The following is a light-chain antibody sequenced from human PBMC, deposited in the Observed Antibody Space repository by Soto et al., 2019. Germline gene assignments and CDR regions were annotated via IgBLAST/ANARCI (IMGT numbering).Light chain of an antibody. Sequence: QSVLTQPPSASGTPGQRVTVSCSGSSSNIGSGTVNWYQQLPGAAPQLLIYSNNLRPSGVPDRFFGSKSGTSASLAISGLQSEDEADYYCAAWDVSLNGVVFGGGTKLTVL. CDR2: SNN. CDR3: AAWDVSLNGVV. V-gene: IGLV1-44*01. J-gene: IGLJ3*02. CDR1: SSNIGSGT.